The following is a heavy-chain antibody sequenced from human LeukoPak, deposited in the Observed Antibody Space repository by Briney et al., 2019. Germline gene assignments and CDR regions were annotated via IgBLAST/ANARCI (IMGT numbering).Heavy chain of an antibody. J-gene: IGHJ4*02. Sequence: GGSLRLSCAASGVTFSSYSMNWVRQAPGKGLEWVSSISSSSSYIYYADSVKGRFTISRDNAKNSLYLQMNSLRAEDTAVYYCASNSYDSSGYYYSWGQGTLVTVSS. CDR2: ISSSSSYI. V-gene: IGHV3-21*01. CDR1: GVTFSSYS. D-gene: IGHD3-22*01. CDR3: ASNSYDSSGYYYS.